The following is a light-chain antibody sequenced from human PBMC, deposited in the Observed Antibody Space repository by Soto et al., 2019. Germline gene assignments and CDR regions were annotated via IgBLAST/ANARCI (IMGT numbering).Light chain of an antibody. CDR2: DVS. V-gene: IGLV2-14*01. CDR3: SSYTSSSTLV. J-gene: IGLJ2*01. Sequence: QSALTQPASVSGSPGQSITISCTGTSSDVGGYNYVSWYQQHPGKATKLMIYDVSNRPSGVSNRFSGSKSGNTSSLTSSGLQAEDEADYYCSSYTSSSTLVFGGGTKLAVL. CDR1: SSDVGGYNY.